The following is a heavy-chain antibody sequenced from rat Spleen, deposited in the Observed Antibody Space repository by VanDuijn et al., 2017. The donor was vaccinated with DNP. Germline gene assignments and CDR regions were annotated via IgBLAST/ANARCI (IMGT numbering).Heavy chain of an antibody. CDR1: GFTLNTYW. D-gene: IGHD1-11*01. V-gene: IGHV5-31*01. Sequence: EVQLVESGGGLVQPGGSLTLSCAASGFTLNTYWMTWIRQAPTKGLEWVATISTSGGSTYYRDSVKGRFTISRDNAKSTLYLQMNRLRSEDTATYYCTREGLTTEAYWYFDFWGPGTMVTVSS. CDR2: ISTSGGST. CDR3: TREGLTTEAYWYFDF. J-gene: IGHJ1*01.